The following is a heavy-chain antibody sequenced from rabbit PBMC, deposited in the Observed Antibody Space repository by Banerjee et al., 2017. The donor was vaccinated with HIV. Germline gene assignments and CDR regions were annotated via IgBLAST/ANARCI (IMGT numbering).Heavy chain of an antibody. CDR2: INTSSGNT. J-gene: IGHJ3*01. CDR3: ARDWAGSGGGNAYATRLDL. D-gene: IGHD6-1*01. V-gene: IGHV1S45*01. CDR1: GFSFSNKYV. Sequence: QEQLEESGGDLVKPEGSLTLTCTASGFSFSNKYVMCWVRQAPGKGLEWIACINTSSGNTVYASWAKGRFTISKTSSTAVTLQMTSLTVADTATYFCARDWAGSGGGNAYATRLDLWGPGTLVTVS.